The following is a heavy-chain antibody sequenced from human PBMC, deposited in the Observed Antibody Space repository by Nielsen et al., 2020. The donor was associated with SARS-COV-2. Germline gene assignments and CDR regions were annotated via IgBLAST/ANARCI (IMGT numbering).Heavy chain of an antibody. CDR3: ARRSGWYGGYYYYGMDV. CDR2: IYSGGST. Sequence: GESLKISCAASGFTVSSNYMSWVRRAPGKGLEWVSVIYSGGSTYYADSVKGRFTISRDNSKNTLYLQMNSLRAEDTAVYYCARRSGWYGGYYYYGMDVWGQGTTVTVSS. V-gene: IGHV3-53*01. D-gene: IGHD6-19*01. J-gene: IGHJ6*02. CDR1: GFTVSSNY.